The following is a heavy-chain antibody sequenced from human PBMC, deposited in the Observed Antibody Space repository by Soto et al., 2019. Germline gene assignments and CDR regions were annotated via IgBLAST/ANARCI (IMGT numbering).Heavy chain of an antibody. Sequence: SETLSLTCTVSGGSISSYYWSWIRQPPGKGLEWIGYIYYSGSTNYNPSLKSRVTISVDTSKNQFSLKLSSVTAADTAVYYCARVAVAGTPYFDYWGQGTLVTVSS. D-gene: IGHD6-19*01. CDR2: IYYSGST. CDR3: ARVAVAGTPYFDY. V-gene: IGHV4-59*01. J-gene: IGHJ4*02. CDR1: GGSISSYY.